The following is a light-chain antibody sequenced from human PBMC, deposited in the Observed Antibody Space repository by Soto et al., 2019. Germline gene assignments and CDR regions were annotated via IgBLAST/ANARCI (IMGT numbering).Light chain of an antibody. CDR1: QGFTNY. V-gene: IGKV1-27*01. Sequence: DIQLTQSPSFLSASVVDRVTITCRASQGFTNYLAWYQQKPGKAPKLLIYATSTLQSGVPPRFSGSGSGTHFTLTISSLQPEDAATYYCQKYNTAPYTFGQGTRLEIK. CDR3: QKYNTAPYT. CDR2: ATS. J-gene: IGKJ5*01.